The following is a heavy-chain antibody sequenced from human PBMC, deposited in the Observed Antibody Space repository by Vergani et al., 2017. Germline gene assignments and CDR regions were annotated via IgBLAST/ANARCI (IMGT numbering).Heavy chain of an antibody. J-gene: IGHJ4*02. V-gene: IGHV3-30*18. CDR1: GFTFSSYG. CDR3: AKDYGGPLGY. D-gene: IGHD3-16*01. Sequence: QVQLVESGGGVVQPGRSLRLSCAASGFTFSSYGMHWVRQAPGKGLGWVAVISYDGSNKYYADSVKGRFTISRDNSKNTLYLQMNSLRAEDTAVYYCAKDYGGPLGYWGQGTLVTVSS. CDR2: ISYDGSNK.